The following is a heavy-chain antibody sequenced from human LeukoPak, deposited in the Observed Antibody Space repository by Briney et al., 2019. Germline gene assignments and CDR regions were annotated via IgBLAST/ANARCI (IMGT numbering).Heavy chain of an antibody. Sequence: ASVNVSCKASGYTFTSYGISWVRQAPGQGLEWMGWISAYNGNTNYAQKLQGRVTMTTDTSTSTAYMELRSLRSDDTAVYYCARDRGIAVAGTLGYWGQGTLVTVSS. CDR1: GYTFTSYG. CDR2: ISAYNGNT. V-gene: IGHV1-18*01. CDR3: ARDRGIAVAGTLGY. J-gene: IGHJ4*02. D-gene: IGHD6-19*01.